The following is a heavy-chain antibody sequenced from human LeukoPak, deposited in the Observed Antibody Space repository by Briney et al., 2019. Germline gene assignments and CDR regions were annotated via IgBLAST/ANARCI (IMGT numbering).Heavy chain of an antibody. Sequence: GRSLRLSCAASGFTFSSYAMHWVRQAPGKGLEWVAVIWYDGSNENYADSVKGRFTISRDNSKNTLYLQMNSLRVEDTAVYYCARERYSASFDSWGQGTLVTVSS. V-gene: IGHV3-33*08. J-gene: IGHJ4*02. CDR3: ARERYSASFDS. D-gene: IGHD6-13*01. CDR2: IWYDGSNE. CDR1: GFTFSSYA.